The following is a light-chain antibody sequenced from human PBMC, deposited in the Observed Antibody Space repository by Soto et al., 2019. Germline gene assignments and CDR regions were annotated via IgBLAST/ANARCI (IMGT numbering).Light chain of an antibody. V-gene: IGKV3-15*01. CDR3: QQYNGWPRT. Sequence: EIVMTQSPATLSVSPGERATLSCRASQSVGSILAWYQQKPGQAPWLVIYGASTRATSIPARFSGSGSGTEFTLTISSLQSEDFAVYYCQQYNGWPRTFGQGTKLDIK. J-gene: IGKJ2*01. CDR1: QSVGSI. CDR2: GAS.